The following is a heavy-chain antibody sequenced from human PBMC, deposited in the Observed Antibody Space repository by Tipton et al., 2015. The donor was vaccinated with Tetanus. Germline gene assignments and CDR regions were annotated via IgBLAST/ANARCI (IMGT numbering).Heavy chain of an antibody. D-gene: IGHD6-25*01. CDR2: ISSTSYYI. V-gene: IGHV3-21*01. J-gene: IGHJ4*02. Sequence: SLRLSCAVSGFIFSSYSMNWVRQAPGKGPEWVSSISSTSYYIYYADSLKGRFTISRDNAKNPLYLQMDSLRAEDTAVYYCASGSALDYWGQGVLVTVSS. CDR3: ASGSALDY. CDR1: GFIFSSYS.